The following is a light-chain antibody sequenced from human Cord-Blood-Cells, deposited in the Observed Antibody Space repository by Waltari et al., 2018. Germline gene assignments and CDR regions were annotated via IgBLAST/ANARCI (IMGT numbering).Light chain of an antibody. J-gene: IGLJ3*02. V-gene: IGLV2-23*01. Sequence: QSALTQPASVSGSPGQSITISCPGTSSDVGGYHIVSWYQPHPGKAPTLMIYECSKRHSGVSNRFSGSKSGNTASLTISGLQAEDEADYYCCSYAGSSTWVFGGGTKLTVL. CDR3: CSYAGSSTWV. CDR2: ECS. CDR1: SSDVGGYHI.